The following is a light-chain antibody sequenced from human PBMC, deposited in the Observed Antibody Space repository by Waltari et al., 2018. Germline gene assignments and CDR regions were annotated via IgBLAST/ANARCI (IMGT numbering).Light chain of an antibody. CDR1: SRDVDFYDS. V-gene: IGLV2-14*01. Sequence: QSALTQPASVSGSPGQSITISCRGVSRDVDFYDSVSWYQQHPDKAPKLIISEVTHRPSGIPDRFSASKSDNTVTLTISGLQAEDEADYYCCSYTNTNQWIFGGGTKVTVL. CDR3: CSYTNTNQWI. J-gene: IGLJ2*01. CDR2: EVT.